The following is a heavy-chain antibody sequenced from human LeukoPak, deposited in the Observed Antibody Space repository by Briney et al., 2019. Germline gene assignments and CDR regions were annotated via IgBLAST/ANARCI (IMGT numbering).Heavy chain of an antibody. V-gene: IGHV1-69*13. Sequence: SVKVSCKASGGTFGSYAISWVRQAPGQGLEWMGGILPRFGATKYSKKFQDRVTITAEVSTTTVYMDLTSLSSEDTALYYCARPLNTMVRGITTATDFFSYAMDVWGQGTAVTVSS. D-gene: IGHD3-10*01. J-gene: IGHJ6*02. CDR2: ILPRFGAT. CDR1: GGTFGSYA. CDR3: ARPLNTMVRGITTATDFFSYAMDV.